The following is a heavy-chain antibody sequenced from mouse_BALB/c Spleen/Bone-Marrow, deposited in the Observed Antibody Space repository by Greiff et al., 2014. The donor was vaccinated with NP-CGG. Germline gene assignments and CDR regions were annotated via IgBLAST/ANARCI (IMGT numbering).Heavy chain of an antibody. CDR2: IDPANGNT. CDR1: GFNIKDTY. D-gene: IGHD1-2*01. J-gene: IGHJ4*01. Sequence: DVQLQESGAELVKPGASVKLSCTASGFNIKDTYMHWVKQRPEQGLEWIGRIDPANGNTKYDPKFQGKATITTDTSSNTAYPQVSSLTSEDTAVYYCASATTATYYAMDHWGQGTSVTVSS. V-gene: IGHV14-3*02. CDR3: ASATTATYYAMDH.